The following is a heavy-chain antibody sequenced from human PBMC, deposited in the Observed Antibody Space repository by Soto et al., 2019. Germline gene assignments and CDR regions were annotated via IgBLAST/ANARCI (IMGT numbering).Heavy chain of an antibody. CDR1: GFTFSSYA. CDR3: AKDAESSGSSPPDAFDI. J-gene: IGHJ3*02. CDR2: ISGSGGST. V-gene: IGHV3-23*01. D-gene: IGHD3-22*01. Sequence: EVQLLESGGGLVQPGGSLRLSCAASGFTFSSYAMSWVRQAPGKGLEWVSAISGSGGSTYYADSVKGRFTISRDNSKNPLSLQMNSLRAEDTAVYYCAKDAESSGSSPPDAFDIWGQGTMVTVSS.